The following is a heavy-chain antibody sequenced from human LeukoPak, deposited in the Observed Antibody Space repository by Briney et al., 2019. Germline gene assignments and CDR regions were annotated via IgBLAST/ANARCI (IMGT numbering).Heavy chain of an antibody. J-gene: IGHJ4*02. D-gene: IGHD5-18*01. CDR3: ARDLRIQLWTAFDY. Sequence: GGSLRLSCAASGFTFDDYGMSWVRQAPGKGLEWVSGINWNSGSTGYADSVKGRFTISRDNAKNSLYLQMNSLRAEDTALYYRARDLRIQLWTAFDYWGQGTLVTVSS. CDR1: GFTFDDYG. CDR2: INWNSGST. V-gene: IGHV3-20*04.